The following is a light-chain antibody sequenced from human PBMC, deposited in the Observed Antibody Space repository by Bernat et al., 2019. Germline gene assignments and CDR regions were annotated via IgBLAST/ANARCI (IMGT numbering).Light chain of an antibody. V-gene: IGLV2-14*03. CDR2: DVS. Sequence: QSALTQPPSVSGSPGQSITISCTGTSSDVGGYNYVSWYQHHPGKAPKLMIYDVSNRPSGVSNRFSGSKSGNTASLTISGLLAEDEADYYCSSYAGIYTCVFGGGTKLTVL. CDR3: SSYAGIYTCV. J-gene: IGLJ2*01. CDR1: SSDVGGYNY.